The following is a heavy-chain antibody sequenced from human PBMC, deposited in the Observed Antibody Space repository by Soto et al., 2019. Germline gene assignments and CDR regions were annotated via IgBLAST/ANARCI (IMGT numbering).Heavy chain of an antibody. CDR1: GYTFTSYD. J-gene: IGHJ6*02. CDR3: AREMTVAGTFYAPYGMDV. CDR2: MNPNSGNT. V-gene: IGHV1-8*01. D-gene: IGHD6-19*01. Sequence: QVQLVQSGAEVKKPGASVKVSCKASGYTFTSYDINWVRQATGQGLEWMGWMNPNSGNTGYAQKFQGRVTMTRNTSISTAYMELSSLRSEGTAVYYCAREMTVAGTFYAPYGMDVWGQGTTVTVSS.